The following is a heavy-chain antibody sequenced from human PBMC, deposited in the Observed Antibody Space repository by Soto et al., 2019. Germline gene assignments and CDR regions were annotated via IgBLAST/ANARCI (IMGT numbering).Heavy chain of an antibody. D-gene: IGHD3-16*01. J-gene: IGHJ3*02. CDR2: IYHSGST. CDR1: GGSISSGGYS. CDR3: ARDKLGDAFDI. Sequence: QLQLQESGSGLVKPSQTLSLTCAVSGGSISSGGYSWSWIRQPPGKGLEWIGYIYHSGSTYYNPSIQSRVTISVDRSKNQFSLKLSSVTAADTAVYYCARDKLGDAFDIWGQGTMVTVSS. V-gene: IGHV4-30-2*01.